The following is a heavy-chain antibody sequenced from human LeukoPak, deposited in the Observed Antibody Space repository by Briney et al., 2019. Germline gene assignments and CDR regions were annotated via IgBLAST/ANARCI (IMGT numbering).Heavy chain of an antibody. D-gene: IGHD3-10*01. CDR2: ISPKSGGT. V-gene: IGHV1-2*02. CDR1: GYTFTDYY. CDR3: ARSGMVRGFAP. J-gene: IGHJ5*02. Sequence: GASMKVSCKASGYTFTDYYVHWVRQAPGQGLEWMGWISPKSGGTSYQQKFRGRVTMTRDTSINTAYMELSSLRSDDTAVYYCARSGMVRGFAPWGQGTLVTVSS.